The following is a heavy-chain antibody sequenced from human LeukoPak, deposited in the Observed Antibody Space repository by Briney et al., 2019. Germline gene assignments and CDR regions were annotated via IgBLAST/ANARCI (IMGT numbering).Heavy chain of an antibody. V-gene: IGHV3-30*18. CDR3: AKRPSDYGDYVSYFDY. Sequence: GGSLRLSCAASGFTFSDYYMTWIRQAPGKGLEWVGVISDDGRRKDYADSVKGRFTISRDNSKDTLYLQMNSLRAEDTAVYYCAKRPSDYGDYVSYFDYWGQGTLVTVSS. CDR1: GFTFSDYY. D-gene: IGHD4-17*01. J-gene: IGHJ4*02. CDR2: ISDDGRRK.